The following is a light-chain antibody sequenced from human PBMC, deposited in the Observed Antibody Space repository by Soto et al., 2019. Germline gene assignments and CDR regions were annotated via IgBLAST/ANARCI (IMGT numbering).Light chain of an antibody. V-gene: IGKV3-20*01. J-gene: IGKJ4*01. CDR2: DAS. CDR3: QQYGSSPRT. Sequence: IVLKQSPATLSVTPGERAALSCRASQSVSSNLAWYQQKPGQAPRLLIYDASNRATGIPDRFSGSGSGTDFTLTISRLEPEDFAVYYCQQYGSSPRTFGGGTKVDI. CDR1: QSVSSN.